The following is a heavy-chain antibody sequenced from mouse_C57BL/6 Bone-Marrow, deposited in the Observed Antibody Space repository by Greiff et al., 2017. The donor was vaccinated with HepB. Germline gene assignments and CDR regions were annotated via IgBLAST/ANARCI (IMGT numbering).Heavy chain of an antibody. CDR1: GYAFSSSW. D-gene: IGHD1-1*01. J-gene: IGHJ4*01. CDR2: IYPGDGDT. V-gene: IGHV1-82*01. CDR3: AREGGSSYYYAMDY. Sequence: VKLMESGPELVKPGASVKISCKASGYAFSSSWMNWVKQRPGKGLEWIGRIYPGDGDTNYNGKFKGKATLTADKSSSTAYMQLSSLTSEDSAVYFCAREGGSSYYYAMDYWGQGTSVTVSS.